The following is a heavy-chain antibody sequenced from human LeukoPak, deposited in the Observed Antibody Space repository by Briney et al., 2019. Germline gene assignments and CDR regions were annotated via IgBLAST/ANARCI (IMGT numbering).Heavy chain of an antibody. V-gene: IGHV3-48*03. CDR1: GFTFSSYE. CDR2: ISSSGSTI. Sequence: GGSLRLSCAASGFTFSSYEMNWVRQAPGKGLEWVSYISSSGSTIYYADSVKGRFTISRDNSKNIVDLQMNSLRAEDTAVYYCARDYDSGTYYINYWGQGTLVTVSS. D-gene: IGHD3-10*01. J-gene: IGHJ4*02. CDR3: ARDYDSGTYYINY.